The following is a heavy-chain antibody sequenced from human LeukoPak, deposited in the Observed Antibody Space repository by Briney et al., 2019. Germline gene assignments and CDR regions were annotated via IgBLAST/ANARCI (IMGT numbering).Heavy chain of an antibody. CDR3: ARPLLYYYGSETYFWFDL. Sequence: GGSLRLSCAASGFTFTTYWMGWVRQAPGKGLEWVASIKQDGSEKYYVDSVKGRFTISRDGVENTVYLQMKSLKGEDTAFYYCARPLLYYYGSETYFWFDLWGQGTLVTVSS. J-gene: IGHJ5*02. CDR1: GFTFTTYW. D-gene: IGHD3-10*01. V-gene: IGHV3-7*01. CDR2: IKQDGSEK.